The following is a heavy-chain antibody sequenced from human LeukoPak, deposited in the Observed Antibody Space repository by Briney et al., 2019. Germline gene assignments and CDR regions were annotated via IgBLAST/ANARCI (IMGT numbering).Heavy chain of an antibody. CDR1: GFTFSSYA. D-gene: IGHD3-22*01. J-gene: IGHJ4*02. V-gene: IGHV3-23*01. CDR3: AKGTYYYDSSGYHDY. Sequence: GGSLRLSCAASGFTFSSYAMSWVRQAPGKGLEWVSAISGGGGSTYYADSVKGRFTISRDNSKNTLYLQMNSLRAEDTAVYYCAKGTYYYDSSGYHDYWGQGTLVTVSS. CDR2: ISGGGGST.